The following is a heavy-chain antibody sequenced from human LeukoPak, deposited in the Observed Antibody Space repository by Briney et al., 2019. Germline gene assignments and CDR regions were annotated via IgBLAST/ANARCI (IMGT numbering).Heavy chain of an antibody. D-gene: IGHD3/OR15-3a*01. Sequence: SETLSLTCTVSGGSLSSYYWSWIRQPAGKGLEWIGRIYTSGSTNYNPSLKSRVTISVDKSKTQFSLKLSSVTAADTAVYYCAREVEDWLPFDYWGQGTLVSVSS. CDR2: IYTSGST. CDR1: GGSLSSYY. J-gene: IGHJ4*02. V-gene: IGHV4-4*07. CDR3: AREVEDWLPFDY.